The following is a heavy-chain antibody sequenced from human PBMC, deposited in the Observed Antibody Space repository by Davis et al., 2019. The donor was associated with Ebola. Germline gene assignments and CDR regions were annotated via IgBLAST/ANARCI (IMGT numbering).Heavy chain of an antibody. Sequence: GESLKISCAASGFTFSSYWMSWVRQAPGKGLEWVANIKQDGSNKYYADSVKGRFTISRDNSKNTLYLQMNSLRAEDTAVYYCARRTSLGDWGQGTLVTVSS. D-gene: IGHD3-16*01. CDR1: GFTFSSYW. CDR2: IKQDGSNK. V-gene: IGHV3-7*01. J-gene: IGHJ4*02. CDR3: ARRTSLGD.